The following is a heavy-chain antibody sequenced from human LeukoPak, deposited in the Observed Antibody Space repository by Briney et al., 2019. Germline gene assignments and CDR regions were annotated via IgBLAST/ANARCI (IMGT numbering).Heavy chain of an antibody. Sequence: GGSLRLSCVASGFIFHNFAMHWVRQAPGQGLEWVAAISYDERTKYYADFVKGRFTISRDNSKNTLYLQMNSLRAEDTAVYYCARVYYDFWSGYYFWSQGTLVTVSS. V-gene: IGHV3-30*04. J-gene: IGHJ4*02. D-gene: IGHD3-3*01. CDR1: GFIFHNFA. CDR2: ISYDERTK. CDR3: ARVYYDFWSGYYF.